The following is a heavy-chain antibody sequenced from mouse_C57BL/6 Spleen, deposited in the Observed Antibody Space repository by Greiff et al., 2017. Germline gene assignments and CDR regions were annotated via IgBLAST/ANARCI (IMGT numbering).Heavy chain of an antibody. V-gene: IGHV1-42*01. CDR2: INPSTGGT. CDR3: ASPGLGSSYGAMDY. Sequence: EVKLQESGPELVKPGASVKISCKASGYSFTGYYMNWVKQSPEKSLEWIGEINPSTGGTTYNQKFKAKATLTVDKSSSTAYMQLKSLTSEDSAVYYCASPGLGSSYGAMDYWGQGTSVTVSS. J-gene: IGHJ4*01. D-gene: IGHD1-1*01. CDR1: GYSFTGYY.